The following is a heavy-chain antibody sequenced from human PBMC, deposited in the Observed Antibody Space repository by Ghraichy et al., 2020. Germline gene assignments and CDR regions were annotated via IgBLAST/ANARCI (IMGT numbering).Heavy chain of an antibody. J-gene: IGHJ5*01. Sequence: GGSLRLSCSASGINVSDHVMQWVRQAPGKGLEYVSVISIVGEREYHADSVKDRFRVSRDSVKNTLYLQMTSLRLEDTAVYFCVKSMSGRSWFDSWGHGTLVAVSS. CDR2: ISIVGERE. CDR3: VKSMSGRSWFDS. CDR1: GINVSDHV. V-gene: IGHV3-64D*08. D-gene: IGHD2/OR15-2a*01.